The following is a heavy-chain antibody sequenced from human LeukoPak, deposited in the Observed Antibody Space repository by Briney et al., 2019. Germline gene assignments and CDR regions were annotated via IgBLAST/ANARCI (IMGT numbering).Heavy chain of an antibody. J-gene: IGHJ3*02. D-gene: IGHD3-22*01. Sequence: SETLSLACTVTGGSISSSSYHWSWIRQPPGKGLEWIGSIYYSGSTNYNPSLKSRVTMSVDTSKNQFSLKLSSVTAADTAVYYCARGYGYYLYDAFDIWGQGTMVTVSS. V-gene: IGHV4-39*07. CDR1: GGSISSSSYH. CDR3: ARGYGYYLYDAFDI. CDR2: IYYSGST.